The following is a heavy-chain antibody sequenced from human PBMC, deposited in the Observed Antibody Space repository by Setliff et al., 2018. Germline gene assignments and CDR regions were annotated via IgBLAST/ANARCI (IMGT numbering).Heavy chain of an antibody. CDR1: GFTVSRDY. Sequence: GGSLRLSCAVSGFTVSRDYMSWVRQAPGTGLEWVSLIYNDGRTYYAYSVKGRFTISRDNSKNTLYLQMNSLRPEDTAVYYCARTCSGSGCYAGLESWGQGTPVTVSS. V-gene: IGHV3-53*01. CDR3: ARTCSGSGCYAGLES. J-gene: IGHJ4*02. CDR2: IYNDGRT. D-gene: IGHD2-15*01.